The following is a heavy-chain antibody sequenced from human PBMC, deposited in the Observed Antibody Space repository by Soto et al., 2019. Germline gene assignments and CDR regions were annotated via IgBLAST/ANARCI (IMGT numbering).Heavy chain of an antibody. CDR3: ATGGYYYDSSGYVSADAFDI. CDR1: GFTFSSYA. D-gene: IGHD3-22*01. CDR2: ISGSGGST. V-gene: IGHV3-23*01. J-gene: IGHJ3*02. Sequence: GGSLRLSCAASGFTFSSYAMSWVRQAPGKGLAWVSAISGSGGSTYYADSVKGRFTISRDNSKNTLYLQMNSLRAEDTAVYYCATGGYYYDSSGYVSADAFDIWGQGTMVTVSS.